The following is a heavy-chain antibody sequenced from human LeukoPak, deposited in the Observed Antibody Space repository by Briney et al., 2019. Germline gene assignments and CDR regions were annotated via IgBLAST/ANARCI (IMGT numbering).Heavy chain of an antibody. V-gene: IGHV3-23*01. CDR3: AKGSYCSSTGCYTGAFDT. J-gene: IGHJ3*02. Sequence: PGGSLRLSCAASGFTFSSYAMSWVRQAPGKGLEWVSAISGSGGSTYYADSVKGRFTISRDNSKNTLYLQMNSLRAEDTAVYYCAKGSYCSSTGCYTGAFDTWGQGTMVTVSS. CDR1: GFTFSSYA. CDR2: ISGSGGST. D-gene: IGHD2-2*02.